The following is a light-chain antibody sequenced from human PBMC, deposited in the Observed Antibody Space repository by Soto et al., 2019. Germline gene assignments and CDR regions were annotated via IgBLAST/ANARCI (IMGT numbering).Light chain of an antibody. J-gene: IGKJ3*01. CDR3: QQYISSPPVFT. CDR1: QSVSSTY. CDR2: GAS. Sequence: IVLTQSPGTLSLFPGERATLSCRASQSVSSTYFAWYRQKPGQPPSLLIYGASNRATGVPDRFSGSGSGPDFTLTISRLEPEDFAVYYCQQYISSPPVFTFGPGTTVEIK. V-gene: IGKV3-20*01.